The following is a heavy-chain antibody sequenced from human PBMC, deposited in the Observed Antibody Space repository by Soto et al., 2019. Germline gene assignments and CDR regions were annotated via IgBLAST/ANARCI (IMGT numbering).Heavy chain of an antibody. CDR1: GFRFSGYA. V-gene: IGHV3-23*01. Sequence: EVQLLESGGGLVQPGGSLRLSCAASGFRFSGYAMNWVRQAPGKGLEWVSGISGNGDTTFYADSVKGRLTICRDNSRNTLYLQMNSLRAEDTAVYYCAKKSYCCAGDRGPLDIWGQGTMVTVPS. CDR2: ISGNGDTT. CDR3: AKKSYCCAGDRGPLDI. J-gene: IGHJ3*02. D-gene: IGHD3-10*01.